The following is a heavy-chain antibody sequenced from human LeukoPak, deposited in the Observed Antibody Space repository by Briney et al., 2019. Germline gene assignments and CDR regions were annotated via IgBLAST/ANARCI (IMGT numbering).Heavy chain of an antibody. J-gene: IGHJ6*02. D-gene: IGHD3-10*02. Sequence: GGSLRLSCVVSGFTVSGYSMNWVRQAPGKGLEWVAYLRYNGETKYYADSVKGRFAISRDNSKSMLFLQLNSLRAEDTALYYCARDLHYYVAMDVWGQGTTVTVSS. CDR1: GFTVSGYS. V-gene: IGHV3-48*01. CDR3: ARDLHYYVAMDV. CDR2: LRYNGETK.